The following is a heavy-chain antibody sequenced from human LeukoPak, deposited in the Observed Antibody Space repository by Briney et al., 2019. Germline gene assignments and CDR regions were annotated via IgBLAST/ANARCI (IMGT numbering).Heavy chain of an antibody. CDR3: AKDRGLAYSSSQDPFDY. Sequence: GGSLRLSCAASGFTFDDYAMPWVRQAPGKGLEWVSGISWNSGSIGYADSVKGRFTISRDNAKNSLYLQMNSLRAGDTALYYCAKDRGLAYSSSQDPFDYWGQGTLVTVSS. D-gene: IGHD6-13*01. CDR2: ISWNSGSI. CDR1: GFTFDDYA. V-gene: IGHV3-9*01. J-gene: IGHJ4*02.